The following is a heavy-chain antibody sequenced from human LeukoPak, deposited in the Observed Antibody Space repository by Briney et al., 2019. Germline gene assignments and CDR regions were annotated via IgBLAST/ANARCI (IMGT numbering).Heavy chain of an antibody. CDR3: AKDARRSSGWYFFDH. J-gene: IGHJ4*02. D-gene: IGHD6-19*01. CDR2: ISDSGGTT. CDR1: GFTFSNLA. V-gene: IGHV3-23*01. Sequence: GGSLRLSCAASGFTFSNLAMGWVRQAPGKGLEWVSVISDSGGTTYYADSVKGRFTISRDNSRNTLYLQMNSLRVEDTAVYYCAKDARRSSGWYFFDHWGQGSPVTVSS.